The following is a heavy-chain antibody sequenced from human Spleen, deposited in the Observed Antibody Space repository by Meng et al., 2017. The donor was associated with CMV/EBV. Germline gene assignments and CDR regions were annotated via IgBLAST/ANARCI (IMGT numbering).Heavy chain of an antibody. J-gene: IGHJ3*02. CDR3: ARDSHYDSSGYYSPSDAFDI. Sequence: GESLKISCAASGFSFNGYSMNWVRQAPGKGLEWVSSISSSSSYIYYADSVKGRFTISRDNAKNSLYLQMNSLRAEDTAVYYCARDSHYDSSGYYSPSDAFDIWGQGTMVTVSS. V-gene: IGHV3-21*01. D-gene: IGHD3-22*01. CDR2: ISSSSSYI. CDR1: GFSFNGYS.